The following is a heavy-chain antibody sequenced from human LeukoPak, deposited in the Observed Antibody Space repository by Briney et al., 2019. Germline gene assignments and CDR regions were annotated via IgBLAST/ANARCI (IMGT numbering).Heavy chain of an antibody. D-gene: IGHD3-22*01. V-gene: IGHV3-23*01. CDR2: ISGSGGST. Sequence: GGSLRLSCAASGFTFSSYAMSWVRQAPGKGLEWVSAISGSGGSTYYADSVKGRFTISRDNSKNTLYLQMNSLSAEDTAVYYCAKDLGYYDSSGYYREGGSYYFDYWGQGTLVTVSS. J-gene: IGHJ4*02. CDR1: GFTFSSYA. CDR3: AKDLGYYDSSGYYREGGSYYFDY.